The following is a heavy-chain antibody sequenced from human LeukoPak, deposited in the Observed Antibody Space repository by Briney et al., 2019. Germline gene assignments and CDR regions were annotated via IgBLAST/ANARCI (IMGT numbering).Heavy chain of an antibody. V-gene: IGHV1-46*01. Sequence: GASVKVSRKASGYTFTSYYMYWVRQAPGQGLEWMGIINPSGGSTTYAQKFQGRVTVTRDTSTSTVYMELYSLRSEDTAVYYCARGPWSYLDYWGQGTLVTVSS. D-gene: IGHD3-3*01. CDR3: ARGPWSYLDY. J-gene: IGHJ4*02. CDR2: INPSGGST. CDR1: GYTFTSYY.